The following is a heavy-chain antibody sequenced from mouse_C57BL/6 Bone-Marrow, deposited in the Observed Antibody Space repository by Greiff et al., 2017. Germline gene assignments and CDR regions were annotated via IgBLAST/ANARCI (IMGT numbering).Heavy chain of an antibody. D-gene: IGHD2-1*01. J-gene: IGHJ2*01. V-gene: IGHV1-72*01. CDR3: ARKGELPGYFDY. Sequence: VQLQQPGAELVKPGASVKLSCKASGYTFTSYWMHWVKQRPGRGLEWIGRIDPSSGGTKYNEKFKSKATLTVDKPSSTAYMQLSSLTSEDSAVYYCARKGELPGYFDYWGQGTTLTVFS. CDR2: IDPSSGGT. CDR1: GYTFTSYW.